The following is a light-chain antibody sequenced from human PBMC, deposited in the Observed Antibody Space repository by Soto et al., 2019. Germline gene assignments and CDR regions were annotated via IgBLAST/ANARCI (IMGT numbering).Light chain of an antibody. Sequence: QSALTQPRSVSGSPGQSVTISCTGTSSDVGGYNYVSWYQQHPGKAPKLMIYDVSKRPSGVPDRFSGSKSGNTASLTISGLQAEDEADYYCCSYAGGNNWVFGGGTKLTVL. CDR1: SSDVGGYNY. V-gene: IGLV2-11*01. CDR2: DVS. J-gene: IGLJ3*02. CDR3: CSYAGGNNWV.